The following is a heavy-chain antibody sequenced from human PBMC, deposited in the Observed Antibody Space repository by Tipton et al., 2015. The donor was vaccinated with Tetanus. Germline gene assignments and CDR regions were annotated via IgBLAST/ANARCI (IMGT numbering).Heavy chain of an antibody. CDR3: TRANHEFPKKGPFDS. J-gene: IGHJ4*02. Sequence: TLSLTCTVSGGSISNSNFYWSWIRQPPGKGLEWIGYICYSGSTYYNPSLKGRVTVPLDTSKNQFSLRLTSVTAADTAVYYCTRANHEFPKKGPFDSWGQGTLVIVS. CDR1: GGSISNSNFY. V-gene: IGHV4-30-4*01. CDR2: ICYSGST. D-gene: IGHD3-10*01.